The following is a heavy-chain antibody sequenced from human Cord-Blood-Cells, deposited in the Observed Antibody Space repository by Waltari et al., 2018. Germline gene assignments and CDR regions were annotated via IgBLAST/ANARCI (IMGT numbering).Heavy chain of an antibody. D-gene: IGHD2-8*01. CDR3: ARGGYCTNGVCFDY. V-gene: IGHV3-53*01. CDR2: IYSGGST. J-gene: IGHJ4*02. Sequence: EVQLVESGGGLIQPGGSLRLSCAASGFTVSSNYMSWVRHAPGKGLAGVSVIYSGGSTYYADSVKGRFTISRDNSKNTLYLQMNSLRAEDTAVYYCARGGYCTNGVCFDYWGQGTLVTVSS. CDR1: GFTVSSNY.